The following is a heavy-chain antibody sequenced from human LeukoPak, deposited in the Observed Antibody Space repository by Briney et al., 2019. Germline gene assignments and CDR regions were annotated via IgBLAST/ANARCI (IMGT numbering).Heavy chain of an antibody. Sequence: SETLSLTCTVSGGSISSSSYYWGWIRQPPGKGLEWIGSIYYSGSTYYNPSLKSRVTISVDTSKNQLSLKLSSVTAADTAVYYCARDPWLSSGSRRGYWGQGTLVTVSS. D-gene: IGHD6-19*01. CDR2: IYYSGST. J-gene: IGHJ4*02. CDR3: ARDPWLSSGSRRGY. V-gene: IGHV4-39*07. CDR1: GGSISSSSYY.